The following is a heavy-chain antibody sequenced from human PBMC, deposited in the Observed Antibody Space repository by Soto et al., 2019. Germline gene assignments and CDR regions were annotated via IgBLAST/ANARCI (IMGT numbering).Heavy chain of an antibody. CDR2: IYHSGST. CDR3: ARVVVPAAIRGYNWFDP. D-gene: IGHD2-2*01. Sequence: ALSLTCTVSGGSISSGGYCWSWIRQPPGKGLEWIGYIYHSGSTYYNPSLKSRVTISVDRSKNQFSLKLSSVTAADTAVYYCARVVVPAAIRGYNWFDPWGQGTLVTVSS. J-gene: IGHJ5*02. CDR1: GGSISSGGYC. V-gene: IGHV4-30-2*01.